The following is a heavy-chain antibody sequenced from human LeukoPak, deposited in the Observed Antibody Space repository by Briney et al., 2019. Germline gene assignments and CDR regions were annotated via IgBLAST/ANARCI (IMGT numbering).Heavy chain of an antibody. V-gene: IGHV3-23*01. CDR2: ISGSGGST. D-gene: IGHD2-2*02. CDR1: GFTFSSYA. Sequence: GGSLRLSCAASGFTFSSYAMSWVRQAPGKGPEWVSAISGSGGSTYYADSVKGRFTISRDNSKNTLYLQMNSLRAEDTAVYYCAKDRADIVVVPAAILGYWGQGTLVTVSS. J-gene: IGHJ4*02. CDR3: AKDRADIVVVPAAILGY.